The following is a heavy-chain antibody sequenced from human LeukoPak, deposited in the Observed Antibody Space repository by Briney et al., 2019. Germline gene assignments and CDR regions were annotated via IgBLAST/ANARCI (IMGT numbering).Heavy chain of an antibody. J-gene: IGHJ5*02. V-gene: IGHV4-30-4*07. CDR1: GGSISSGGYS. CDR3: ARVVAAAGNNWFDP. D-gene: IGHD6-13*01. Sequence: SETLSLTCAVSGGSISSGGYSWSWIRQTPGKGLEWIAYSHDSGSTYYNPSLKSRVSISIDTSKNQFSLKLNSVTAADTAVYYCARVVAAAGNNWFDPWGQGTLVTVSS. CDR2: SHDSGST.